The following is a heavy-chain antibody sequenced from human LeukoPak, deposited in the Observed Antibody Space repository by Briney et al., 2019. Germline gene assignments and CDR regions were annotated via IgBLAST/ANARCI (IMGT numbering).Heavy chain of an antibody. CDR1: GFTFSSYF. CDR2: IKQDGSEK. V-gene: IGHV3-7*01. J-gene: IGHJ4*02. CDR3: ARDRLGVTRMYFDS. Sequence: GGSLRLSCAASGFTFSSYFMSWVRQARGKGLECVANIKQDGSEKYYVDSVKGRFTISRDNAKNSLHLQMNSLRDEDTAVYYCARDRLGVTRMYFDSWGQGTLVTVSS. D-gene: IGHD3-10*01.